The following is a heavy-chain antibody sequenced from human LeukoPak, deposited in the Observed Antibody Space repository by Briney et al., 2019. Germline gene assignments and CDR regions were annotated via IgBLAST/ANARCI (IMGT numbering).Heavy chain of an antibody. CDR2: IYSGGGT. J-gene: IGHJ4*02. Sequence: GGSLRLSCVASGFTVSEKYMTWVRQAPGKGLEWVSSIYSGGGTYYADSVKGRFTISRDNSKDTLNLQMNSLRTEDTAVYYCATEAGVDWGQGTLVTVSS. V-gene: IGHV3-66*01. CDR1: GFTVSEKY. CDR3: ATEAGVD. D-gene: IGHD6-13*01.